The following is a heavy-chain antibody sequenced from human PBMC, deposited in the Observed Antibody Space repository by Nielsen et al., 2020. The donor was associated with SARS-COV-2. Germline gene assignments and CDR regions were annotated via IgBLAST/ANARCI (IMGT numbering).Heavy chain of an antibody. CDR2: ISGRGGNT. Sequence: GGSLRLSCAASGFSFSNYAMNWVRHAPGKGLEWVSAISGRGGNTFYADSVKGRFTISRDHSKSTLYLQMNSLSAEDTAIYYCAKSDGGYSYGYPDYWGQGTLVTVSS. J-gene: IGHJ4*02. CDR1: GFSFSNYA. D-gene: IGHD5-18*01. V-gene: IGHV3-23*01. CDR3: AKSDGGYSYGYPDY.